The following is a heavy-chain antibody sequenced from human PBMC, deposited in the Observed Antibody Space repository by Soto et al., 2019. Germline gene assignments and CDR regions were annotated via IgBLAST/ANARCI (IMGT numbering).Heavy chain of an antibody. CDR2: IHSSGST. Sequence: SESLSLSCTVSGGSLSSYHWSWIRQPAGKGLEWIGHIHSSGSTNYNPSLKSRVTMSVDTSKNQFSLRLMSLTAADAAVYYCARDQGVAAAGITWFDPWGQGSRATVSS. CDR3: ARDQGVAAAGITWFDP. V-gene: IGHV4-4*07. CDR1: GGSLSSYH. J-gene: IGHJ5*02. D-gene: IGHD6-13*01.